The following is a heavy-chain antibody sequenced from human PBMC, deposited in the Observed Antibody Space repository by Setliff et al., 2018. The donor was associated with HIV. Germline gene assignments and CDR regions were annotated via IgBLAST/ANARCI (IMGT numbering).Heavy chain of an antibody. D-gene: IGHD3-3*01. CDR2: INAGNGST. CDR1: GYTFTNYA. Sequence: ASVKVSCKASGYTFTNYAIQWVRQAPGQGLEWMGWINAGNGSTKYSQKFQGRVTITRDTFASTAYMELSSLRSEETAVYYCARDGFSSYGRFYGNYYYYHMDVWGKGTTVTVSS. J-gene: IGHJ6*03. CDR3: ARDGFSSYGRFYGNYYYYHMDV. V-gene: IGHV1-3*01.